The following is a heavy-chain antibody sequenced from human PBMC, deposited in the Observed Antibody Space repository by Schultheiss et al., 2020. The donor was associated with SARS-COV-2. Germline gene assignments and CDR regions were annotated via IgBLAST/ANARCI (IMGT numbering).Heavy chain of an antibody. Sequence: SETLSLTCTVSVGSISSYYWSWIRQPPGKGLEWIGYIYYSGSTNYNPSLKSRVTISVDTSKNQFSLKLSSVTAADTAVYYCARVYCGGDCYLPGPLYYFDYWGQGTLVTVSS. CDR2: IYYSGST. CDR3: ARVYCGGDCYLPGPLYYFDY. V-gene: IGHV4-59*01. CDR1: VGSISSYY. J-gene: IGHJ4*02. D-gene: IGHD2-21*02.